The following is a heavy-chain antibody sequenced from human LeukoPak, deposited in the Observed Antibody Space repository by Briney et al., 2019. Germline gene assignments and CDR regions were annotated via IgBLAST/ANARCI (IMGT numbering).Heavy chain of an antibody. Sequence: SETLSLTCAVYGGSFSGYYWSWIRQPPGKGLEWIGEINHSGSTNYNPSLKSRVTISVDTSKNQFSLKLSSVTAADTAVYYCARGPPHYDFWSGYSYFDYWGQGTLATVSS. CDR2: INHSGST. D-gene: IGHD3-3*01. V-gene: IGHV4-34*01. CDR1: GGSFSGYY. CDR3: ARGPPHYDFWSGYSYFDY. J-gene: IGHJ4*02.